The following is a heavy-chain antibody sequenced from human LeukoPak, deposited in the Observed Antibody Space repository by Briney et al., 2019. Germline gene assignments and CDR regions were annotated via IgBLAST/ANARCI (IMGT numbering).Heavy chain of an antibody. Sequence: SETLSLTCAVYGGSFSGYYWSWLRQPPGKGLEWFGEINHSGSTNYNPSLKSRVTISVDTSKNQFSLKLSSVTAADTAVYYCARGTMVRGPHGKYYYYYYMDVWGKGTTVTVSS. V-gene: IGHV4-34*01. CDR1: GGSFSGYY. D-gene: IGHD3-10*01. J-gene: IGHJ6*03. CDR2: INHSGST. CDR3: ARGTMVRGPHGKYYYYYYMDV.